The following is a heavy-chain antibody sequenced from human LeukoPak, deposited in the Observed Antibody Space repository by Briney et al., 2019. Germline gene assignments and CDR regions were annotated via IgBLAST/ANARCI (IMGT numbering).Heavy chain of an antibody. D-gene: IGHD2-2*03. CDR2: IRSKAYGGTT. CDR3: TTDLVGYCSSTSCPTLDY. Sequence: GGSLRLSCAASGFTFSSYAMSWVRQAPGKGLEWVGFIRSKAYGGTTEYAASVKGRFTISRDDSKSIAYLQMNSLKTEDTAVYYCTTDLVGYCSSTSCPTLDYWGQGTLVTVSS. J-gene: IGHJ4*02. CDR1: GFTFSSYA. V-gene: IGHV3-49*04.